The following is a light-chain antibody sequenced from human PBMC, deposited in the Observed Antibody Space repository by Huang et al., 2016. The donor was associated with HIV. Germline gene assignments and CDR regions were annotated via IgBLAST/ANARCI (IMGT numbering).Light chain of an antibody. CDR2: GAS. CDR3: QQYNDWPPYT. J-gene: IGKJ2*01. Sequence: EVVMTQSPATLSVSPGERATLSCRASQSVRSNLAWYQQKPGQAPRVLIYGASTRATAIPVRFSGSGSGTEFTLTISSLQSEDVAVYYCQQYNDWPPYTFGQGTKLEIK. CDR1: QSVRSN. V-gene: IGKV3-15*01.